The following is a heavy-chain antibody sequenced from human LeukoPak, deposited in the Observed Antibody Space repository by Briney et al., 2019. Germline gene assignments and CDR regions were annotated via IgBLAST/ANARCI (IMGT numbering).Heavy chain of an antibody. V-gene: IGHV1-69*13. J-gene: IGHJ6*02. Sequence: GASVKVSCKASGYTFTSYAISWVRQAPGQGLEWMGGIIPIFGTANYAQKFQGRVTITADESTSTAYMELSSLRSEDTAVYYCARDTAMVTYYYGMDVWGQGTTVTVSS. D-gene: IGHD5-18*01. CDR3: ARDTAMVTYYYGMDV. CDR2: IIPIFGTA. CDR1: GYTFTSYA.